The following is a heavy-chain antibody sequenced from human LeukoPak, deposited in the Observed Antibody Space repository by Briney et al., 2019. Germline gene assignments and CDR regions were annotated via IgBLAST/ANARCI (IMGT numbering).Heavy chain of an antibody. CDR1: GFTFSSYA. Sequence: SGGSLRLSCAASGFTFSSYAMSWVRQAPGKGLEWVSAISGSGGSTYCADSVKGRFTISRDNSKNTLYLQMNSLRAEDTAVYYCAKDLYGYSSGWYSLWGQGTLVTVSS. CDR3: AKDLYGYSSGWYSL. V-gene: IGHV3-23*01. D-gene: IGHD6-19*01. CDR2: ISGSGGST. J-gene: IGHJ4*02.